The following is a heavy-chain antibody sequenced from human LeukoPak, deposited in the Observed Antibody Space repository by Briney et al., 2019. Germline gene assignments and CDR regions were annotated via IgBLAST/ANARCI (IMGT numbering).Heavy chain of an antibody. CDR2: ISSSSSYV. CDR3: ASEWLFHAIDV. Sequence: TGGSLRLSCAASEFTFSSYTMNWVRQAPGKGLEWVSSISSSSSYVYYADSVKGRFTLSRDNAKNSLYLQMNSLRAEDTAVYYCASEWLFHAIDVWGQGTTVTVSS. V-gene: IGHV3-21*01. CDR1: EFTFSSYT. D-gene: IGHD3-22*01. J-gene: IGHJ6*02.